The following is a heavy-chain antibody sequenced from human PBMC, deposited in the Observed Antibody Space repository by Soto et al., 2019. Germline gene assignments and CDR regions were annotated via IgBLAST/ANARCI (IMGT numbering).Heavy chain of an antibody. Sequence: QVRLVQSGAEVKKTGSSVKVSCKASGTTFSNYAIGWVRQAPGQGLEWMGGIILPFGTPNYAQKFQGRVTITADESMTPAYMELRGLRSEDTAVYYCVRGPDYEGYFDYWGQGTLVTVSS. V-gene: IGHV1-69*12. CDR2: IILPFGTP. CDR1: GTTFSNYA. J-gene: IGHJ4*02. CDR3: VRGPDYEGYFDY. D-gene: IGHD3-22*01.